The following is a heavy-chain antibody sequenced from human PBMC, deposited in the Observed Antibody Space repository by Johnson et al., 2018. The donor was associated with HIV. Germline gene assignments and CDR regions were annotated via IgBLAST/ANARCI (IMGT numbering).Heavy chain of an antibody. Sequence: VQLVETGGGLVQPGGSLRLSCAASGFTLSNFYMRWIRQAPGKGPEWLSYFSSSGSNIYYVDSVKGRFTISRDNSNNTLYLQMNRLRAEDTALYYCEKDLHYYDSSGFKDAFEIWGKVTMVAVSS. CDR1: GFTLSNFY. J-gene: IGHJ3*02. V-gene: IGHV3-11*04. CDR2: FSSSGSNI. CDR3: EKDLHYYDSSGFKDAFEI. D-gene: IGHD3-22*01.